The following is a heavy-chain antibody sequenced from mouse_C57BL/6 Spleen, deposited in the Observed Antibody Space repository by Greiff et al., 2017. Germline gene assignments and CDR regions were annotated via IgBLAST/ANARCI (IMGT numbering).Heavy chain of an antibody. V-gene: IGHV1-61*01. CDR2: IYPSDSET. CDR1: GYTFTSYW. J-gene: IGHJ3*01. Sequence: QVQLQQPGAELVRPGSSVKLSCKASGYTFTSYWMDWVKQRPGQGLEWIGNIYPSDSETHYNQKFKDKDTLTVDKSSSTAYMQLSSLTSEDSAVYYCARWVGGADWGQGTLVTVSA. D-gene: IGHD1-1*02. CDR3: ARWVGGAD.